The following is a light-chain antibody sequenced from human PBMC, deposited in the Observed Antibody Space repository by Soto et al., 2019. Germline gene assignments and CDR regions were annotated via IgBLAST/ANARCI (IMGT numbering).Light chain of an antibody. CDR1: QSVGSN. V-gene: IGKV3-15*01. J-gene: IGKJ2*01. CDR3: QLYNYWPQYT. CDR2: GAS. Sequence: EIVMTQSPATLSVSPGERATLSCRASQSVGSNLAWYQQKPGQAPRLLIYGASTRATGIPARISGSGSGTEFTLTISSLQSEDFAVYYCQLYNYWPQYTFGQGTKLAIK.